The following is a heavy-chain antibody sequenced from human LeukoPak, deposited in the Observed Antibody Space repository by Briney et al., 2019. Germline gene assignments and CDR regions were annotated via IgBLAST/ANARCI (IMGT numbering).Heavy chain of an antibody. CDR3: AKLYYYGSGSYYKAKYYSDY. D-gene: IGHD3-10*01. CDR1: GFTFSSYS. CDR2: ISSSSSYI. V-gene: IGHV3-21*04. J-gene: IGHJ4*02. Sequence: PGGSLRLSCAASGFTFSSYSMNWVRQAPGKGLEWVSSISSSSSYIYYADSVKGRFTISRDNAKNSLYLQMNSLRAEDTAVYYCAKLYYYGSGSYYKAKYYSDYWGQGTLVTVSS.